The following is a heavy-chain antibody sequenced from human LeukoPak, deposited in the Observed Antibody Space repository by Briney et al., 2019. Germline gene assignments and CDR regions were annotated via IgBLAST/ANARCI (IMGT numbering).Heavy chain of an antibody. D-gene: IGHD2-15*01. J-gene: IGHJ4*02. Sequence: PGGSLRLSCAASRYTFDIHAMHWVRQAPGKGLEWVAVMSYDGSNKYYADSVKGRFTISRDNSQNTVHLEMSSLRVADTAVFLWSKDQVQYCSSGSCYVIDNWGPGTLVAVSS. CDR2: MSYDGSNK. CDR1: RYTFDIHA. CDR3: SKDQVQYCSSGSCYVIDN. V-gene: IGHV3-30*04.